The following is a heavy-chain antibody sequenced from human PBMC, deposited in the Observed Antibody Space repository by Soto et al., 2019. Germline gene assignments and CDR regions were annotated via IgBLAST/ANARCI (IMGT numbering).Heavy chain of an antibody. D-gene: IGHD2-2*01. V-gene: IGHV3-72*01. CDR1: GFTFSDYY. J-gene: IGHJ6*02. CDR2: TRNKANSYTT. Sequence: GSLRLSCAASGFTFSDYYMDWVRQAPGKGLEWVGRTRNKANSYTTEYAASVKGRFTISRDDSKDSLYLQMNSLKTEDTAVYYCARDQYCSSSTCYRTGMDVWGQGTTVTVSS. CDR3: ARDQYCSSSTCYRTGMDV.